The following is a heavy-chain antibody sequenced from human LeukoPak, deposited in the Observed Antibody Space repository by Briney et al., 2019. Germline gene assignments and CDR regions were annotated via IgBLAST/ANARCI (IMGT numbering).Heavy chain of an antibody. CDR1: GGSISSYF. D-gene: IGHD2-2*01. J-gene: IGHJ4*02. Sequence: PSETLSLTCTVSGGSISSYFWSWIRQPPGKGLEWIRYIYYSGSTNYNPSLKSRVTISVDTSKNQFSLKLSSVTAADTAVYYCARDCSSTSCYGGGFDYWGQGTLVTVSS. V-gene: IGHV4-59*01. CDR3: ARDCSSTSCYGGGFDY. CDR2: IYYSGST.